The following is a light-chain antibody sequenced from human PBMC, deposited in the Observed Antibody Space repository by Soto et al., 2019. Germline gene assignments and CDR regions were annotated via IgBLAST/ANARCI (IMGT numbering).Light chain of an antibody. Sequence: QAVVTQEPSLTVSPGGTVTLTCASSTGAVTSGYYPNWFQQKPGQAPRALIYSTSNKYSWTPARFSGSLIGDKAALTLSGEQPEDEAEYYCLLYYGGQLGVFGRGTKLTVL. CDR1: TGAVTSGYY. CDR2: STS. V-gene: IGLV7-43*01. J-gene: IGLJ2*01. CDR3: LLYYGGQLGV.